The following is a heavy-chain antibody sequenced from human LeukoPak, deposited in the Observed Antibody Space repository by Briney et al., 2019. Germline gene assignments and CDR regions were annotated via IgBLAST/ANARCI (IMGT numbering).Heavy chain of an antibody. D-gene: IGHD6-19*01. V-gene: IGHV3-11*01. Sequence: GGSLRLSCAASGFTFSDYYMSWIRQAPGKGLEWVSYISSSGSTIYYADSVKGRFTISRDNAKNSLYLQMNRLRAEDTAVYYCARPYSSGWYHDRGPFDYWGQGTLVTVSS. CDR3: ARPYSSGWYHDRGPFDY. CDR1: GFTFSDYY. CDR2: ISSSGSTI. J-gene: IGHJ4*02.